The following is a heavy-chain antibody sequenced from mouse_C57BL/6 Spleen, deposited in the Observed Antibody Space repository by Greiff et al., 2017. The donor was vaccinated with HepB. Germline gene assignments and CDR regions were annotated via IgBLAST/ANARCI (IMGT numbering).Heavy chain of an antibody. CDR1: GFNIKDDY. J-gene: IGHJ2*01. CDR3: TITTAH. D-gene: IGHD1-2*01. V-gene: IGHV14-4*01. Sequence: VHVKQSGAELVRPGASVKLSCTASGFNIKDDYMHWVKQRPEQGLEWIGWIDPENGDTEYASKFQGKATITADTSSNTAYLQLSSLTSEDTAVYYCTITTAHWGQGTTLTVSS. CDR2: IDPENGDT.